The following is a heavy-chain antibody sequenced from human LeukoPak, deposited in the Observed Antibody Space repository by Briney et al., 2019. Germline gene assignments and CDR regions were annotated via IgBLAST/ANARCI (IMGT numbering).Heavy chain of an antibody. D-gene: IGHD6-6*01. Sequence: GGSLRLSCAASEFDFSSHAMTWVRQAPGKGLEWVSAISISGSKTYYADSVKGRFTISRDNSKNTLYLQMNSLRAEDSAVYYCARDPEYSSSSVDYWGQGTLVTVSS. V-gene: IGHV3-23*01. J-gene: IGHJ4*02. CDR3: ARDPEYSSSSVDY. CDR1: EFDFSSHA. CDR2: ISISGSKT.